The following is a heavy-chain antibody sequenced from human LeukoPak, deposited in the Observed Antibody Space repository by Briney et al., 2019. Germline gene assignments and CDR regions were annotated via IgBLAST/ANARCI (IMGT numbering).Heavy chain of an antibody. CDR3: AKGHLPGIVVADRDY. CDR1: GFTFSTYG. J-gene: IGHJ4*02. V-gene: IGHV3-23*01. Sequence: PGGSLRLSCAASGFTFSTYGMHWVRQAPGKGLEWVSAISGSGGTTYYADSVKGRSTISRDNYKNTLYLQINSLRAEDTAVYYCAKGHLPGIVVADRDYWGQGTLVTVSS. CDR2: ISGSGGTT. D-gene: IGHD6-19*01.